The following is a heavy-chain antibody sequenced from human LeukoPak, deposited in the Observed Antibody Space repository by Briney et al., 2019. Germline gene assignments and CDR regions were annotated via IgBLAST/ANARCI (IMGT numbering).Heavy chain of an antibody. CDR2: ISGSGGST. V-gene: IGHV3-23*01. Sequence: PGGSLRLSCTASGFTFSSYAMSWVRQAPGKGLEWVSAISGSGGSTYYADSVKGRFTISRDNSKNTLYLQMNSLRAEDTAVYYCARDGYRDYAFHWGQGTMVTVSS. CDR3: ARDGYRDYAFH. J-gene: IGHJ4*02. CDR1: GFTFSSYA. D-gene: IGHD4-17*01.